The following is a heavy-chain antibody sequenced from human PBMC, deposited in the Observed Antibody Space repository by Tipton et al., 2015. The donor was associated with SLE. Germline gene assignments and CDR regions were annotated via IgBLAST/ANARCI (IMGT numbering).Heavy chain of an antibody. D-gene: IGHD2-21*02. J-gene: IGHJ3*02. CDR3: ARRDAFGAFDI. Sequence: TLSLTCTVSGGSISSSSYYWGWIHQPPGKGLEWIGSIYYSGSTYYSPPLKSRLTIFADTSNNQFSLKLSSVTAADTAVYYCARRDAFGAFDIWGQGTMVTVSS. CDR1: GGSISSSSYY. V-gene: IGHV4-39*01. CDR2: IYYSGST.